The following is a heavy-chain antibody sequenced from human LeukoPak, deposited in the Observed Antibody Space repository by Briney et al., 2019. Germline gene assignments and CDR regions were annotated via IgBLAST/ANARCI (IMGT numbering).Heavy chain of an antibody. D-gene: IGHD3-10*01. CDR1: GFIFSTYS. Sequence: GSLRLSCAASGFIFSTYSMTWVRQAPGKGLEWVAYISISGSSIYYADAVKGRFTISRDNAKNSLYLQGKSLRVDDTAVYYCERERFHGSGAPKYDFWGQGTLVTVSS. V-gene: IGHV3-48*04. J-gene: IGHJ4*02. CDR2: ISISGSSI. CDR3: ERERFHGSGAPKYDF.